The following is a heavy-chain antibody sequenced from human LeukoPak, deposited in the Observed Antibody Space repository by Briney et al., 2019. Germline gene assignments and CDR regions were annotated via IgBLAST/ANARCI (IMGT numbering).Heavy chain of an antibody. CDR3: ATLDVGDY. D-gene: IGHD1-1*01. CDR1: GYTFTTYG. J-gene: IGHJ4*02. CDR2: ISTRSGNT. Sequence: GASVKVSCKASGYTFTTYGISWVRQAPGQGLEWMGWISTRSGNTKHPQKFQGRVTMTEDTSTDTAYMELSSLRSEDTAVYYCATLDVGDYWGQGTLVTVSS. V-gene: IGHV1-18*01.